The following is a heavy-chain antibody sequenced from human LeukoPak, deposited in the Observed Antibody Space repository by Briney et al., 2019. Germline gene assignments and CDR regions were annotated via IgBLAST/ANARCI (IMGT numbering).Heavy chain of an antibody. J-gene: IGHJ4*02. CDR2: IYYSGST. CDR3: ARSSSSWGTFDY. CDR1: GGSISSSSYY. D-gene: IGHD6-6*01. V-gene: IGHV4-39*07. Sequence: PSETLSLTCTVSGGSISSSSYYWGWIRQPPGKGLEWIGSIYYSGSTYYNPSLKSRVTISVDTSKNQFSLKLSSVTAADTAVYYCARSSSSWGTFDYWGQGTLVTVSS.